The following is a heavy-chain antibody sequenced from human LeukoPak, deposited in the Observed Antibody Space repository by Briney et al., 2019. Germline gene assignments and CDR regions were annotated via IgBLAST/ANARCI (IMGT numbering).Heavy chain of an antibody. CDR3: ARRLRRNYFDY. CDR2: ISSSVSTI. J-gene: IGHJ4*02. Sequence: NPGGSLRLSCAASGFTVSSNYMNWIRQAPGKGLEWVSYISSSVSTIYYADSVKGRFTISRDNAKNSLYLQMNSLRAEDTAVYYCARRLRRNYFDYWGQGTLVTVSS. D-gene: IGHD4-17*01. CDR1: GFTVSSNY. V-gene: IGHV3-11*04.